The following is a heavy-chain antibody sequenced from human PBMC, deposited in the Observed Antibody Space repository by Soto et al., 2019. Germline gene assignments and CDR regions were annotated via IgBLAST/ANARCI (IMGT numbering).Heavy chain of an antibody. J-gene: IGHJ6*02. V-gene: IGHV3-15*07. CDR1: GFPFSNAW. CDR3: TTDKQLVGYYYYGMDV. CDR2: IKSKTDGGTT. Sequence: GGSLRLSCAASGFPFSNAWMNWVRQAPGKGLEWVGRIKSKTDGGTTDYAAPVKGRFTISRDDSKNTLYLQMNSLKTEDTAVYYCTTDKQLVGYYYYGMDVWGQGTTVTVSS. D-gene: IGHD6-6*01.